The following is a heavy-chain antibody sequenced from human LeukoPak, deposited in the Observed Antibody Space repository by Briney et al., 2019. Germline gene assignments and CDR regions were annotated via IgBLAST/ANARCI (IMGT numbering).Heavy chain of an antibody. Sequence: SETLSLTCAVYGGSVSGYYWSWIRHPPGKGLEWIGEINHIGSTNYNPSLKSRVTISVDTSKNQFSLKLSSVTAADTAVYYCARGFDYYDSSGYSLDYWGQGTLVTVSS. D-gene: IGHD3-22*01. J-gene: IGHJ4*02. CDR1: GGSVSGYY. CDR3: ARGFDYYDSSGYSLDY. CDR2: INHIGST. V-gene: IGHV4-34*01.